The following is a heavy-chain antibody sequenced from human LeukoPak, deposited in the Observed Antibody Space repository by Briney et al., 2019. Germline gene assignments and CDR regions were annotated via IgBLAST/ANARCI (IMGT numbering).Heavy chain of an antibody. Sequence: GGSLRLSCAASGFTFSSYWMSWVRQAPGKGLEWVANIKQDGSEKYYVDSVKGRFTISRDNAKNSLFLQMTSLRAEDTALYYCTRDYPNFVLWGRGTLVTVSS. CDR2: IKQDGSEK. V-gene: IGHV3-7*01. CDR3: TRDYPNFVL. J-gene: IGHJ2*01. CDR1: GFTFSSYW.